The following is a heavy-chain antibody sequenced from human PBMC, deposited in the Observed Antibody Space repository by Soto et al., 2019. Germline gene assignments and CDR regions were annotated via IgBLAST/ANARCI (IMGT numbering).Heavy chain of an antibody. V-gene: IGHV1-2*04. J-gene: IGHJ4*02. D-gene: IGHD3-10*01. Sequence: QVQLVQSAAEVKKPGASVKVSCKASGYTFTGYYMHWVRQAPGQGLEWMGWINPNIGGTNYAQKFEGWVTMTRDTSISTAYMELSRLRSDDTAVYYCASAERGTYYYGSVSYYTFDYWGQGTLVTVSS. CDR2: INPNIGGT. CDR3: ASAERGTYYYGSVSYYTFDY. CDR1: GYTFTGYY.